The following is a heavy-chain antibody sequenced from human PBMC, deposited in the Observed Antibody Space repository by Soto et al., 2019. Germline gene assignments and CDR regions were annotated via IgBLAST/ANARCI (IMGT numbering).Heavy chain of an antibody. J-gene: IGHJ6*02. CDR1: GGTFSSYA. Sequence: SVKVSCKASGGTFSSYAISWVRQAPGQGLEWMGGIIPIFGTANYAQKFQGRVTITADESTSRAYMELSGLRSEDTALYFSARDRFDGSPGSSAPLHYYCGMDVWGQGTRVTVS. CDR3: ARDRFDGSPGSSAPLHYYCGMDV. V-gene: IGHV1-69*13. D-gene: IGHD6-6*01. CDR2: IIPIFGTA.